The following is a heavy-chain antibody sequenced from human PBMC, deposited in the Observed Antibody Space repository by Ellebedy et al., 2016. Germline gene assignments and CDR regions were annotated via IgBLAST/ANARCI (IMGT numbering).Heavy chain of an antibody. CDR1: GGSISSYY. CDR3: AREAPYYDFNYYMDV. V-gene: IGHV4-4*07. Sequence: SETLSLTXTVSGGSISSYYWSWIRQPAGKGLEWIGRIYTSGSTNYNPSLKSRVTMSVDTSKNQFSLKLSSVTAADTAVYYCAREAPYYDFNYYMDVWGKGTTVTVSS. J-gene: IGHJ6*03. D-gene: IGHD3-3*01. CDR2: IYTSGST.